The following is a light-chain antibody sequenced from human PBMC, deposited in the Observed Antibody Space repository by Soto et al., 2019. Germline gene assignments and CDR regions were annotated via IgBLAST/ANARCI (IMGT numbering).Light chain of an antibody. V-gene: IGKV3-20*01. CDR2: GAS. Sequence: EIGLTKSPGTLSLSPGDRATLSCRASQSVSSNNLAWYQQRPGQAPRVVIYGASTRATGIPERFSGSGSGTDFTLTISRLEPEDFAVYYCQQYGRSPFTFGPGTKVDIK. CDR1: QSVSSNN. CDR3: QQYGRSPFT. J-gene: IGKJ3*01.